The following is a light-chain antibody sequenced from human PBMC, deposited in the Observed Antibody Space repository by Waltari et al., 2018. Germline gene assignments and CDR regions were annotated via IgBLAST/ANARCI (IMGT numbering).Light chain of an antibody. J-gene: IGKJ3*01. V-gene: IGKV1-9*01. CDR2: ARS. Sequence: IQLTQSPSSLSASVGDRVTITCRASQDISRYLDWYQQKPGKDPKLLIYARSTLINGVPSRFSGSGFVTDFTLTISSLQPEDFATYYCQQVNSYPFTFGPGTTVDFK. CDR1: QDISRY. CDR3: QQVNSYPFT.